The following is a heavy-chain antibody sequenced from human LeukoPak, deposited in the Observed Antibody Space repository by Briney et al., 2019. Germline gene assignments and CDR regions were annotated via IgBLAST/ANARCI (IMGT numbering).Heavy chain of an antibody. J-gene: IGHJ5*02. V-gene: IGHV4-30-2*01. D-gene: IGHD6-13*01. Sequence: SETLSLTCAVSGGSISSGGYSWSWIRQPPGKGLEWIGYIYHSGSTYYNPSLKSRVTISVDRSKNQFSLKLSSVTAADTAVYYCARAYSSSFHRFDPWGQGTLVTVSS. CDR2: IYHSGST. CDR3: ARAYSSSFHRFDP. CDR1: GGSISSGGYS.